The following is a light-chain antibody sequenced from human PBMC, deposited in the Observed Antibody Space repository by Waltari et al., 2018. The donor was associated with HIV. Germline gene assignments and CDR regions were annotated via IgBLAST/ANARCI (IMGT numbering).Light chain of an antibody. CDR1: QSVNNY. Sequence: GDRVTITCRASQSVNNYLNWYQQKPGKAPTLLISAASSLQSGVPSRFSGSGSGTDFALTITTLQPEDFATYYCQQTSSAPPTFGQGTKVEIK. CDR2: AAS. J-gene: IGKJ1*01. V-gene: IGKV1-39*01. CDR3: QQTSSAPPT.